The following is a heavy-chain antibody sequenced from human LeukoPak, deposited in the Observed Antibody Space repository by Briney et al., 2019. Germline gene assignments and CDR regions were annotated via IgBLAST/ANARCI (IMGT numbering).Heavy chain of an antibody. CDR2: IYFSGTT. Sequence: SETLSLTRTVSGGSISNYYWSWLRQPPGKGLEWIGYIYFSGTTNINPSLKSRVTISVDMSKNQFSLKLSSVTAADTAVYYCAREDPQTTVPEGLDVWGQGTTVTVSS. CDR3: AREDPQTTVPEGLDV. CDR1: GGSISNYY. D-gene: IGHD4-17*01. J-gene: IGHJ6*02. V-gene: IGHV4-59*01.